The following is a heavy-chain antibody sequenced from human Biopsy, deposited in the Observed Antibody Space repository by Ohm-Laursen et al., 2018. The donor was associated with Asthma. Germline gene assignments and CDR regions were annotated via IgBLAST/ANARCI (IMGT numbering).Heavy chain of an antibody. CDR2: ISKDASTQ. CDR3: ARASVVKHYYYYGMDV. Sequence: SLRLSCSASGFSFSNFAIHWVRQAPGKGLEWVGDISKDASTQEYADSVKGRFTMARDNSQNTLDLHMNRLTFEDTAAYYCARASVVKHYYYYGMDVWGPGTTVTVFS. J-gene: IGHJ6*02. V-gene: IGHV3-30*01. CDR1: GFSFSNFA.